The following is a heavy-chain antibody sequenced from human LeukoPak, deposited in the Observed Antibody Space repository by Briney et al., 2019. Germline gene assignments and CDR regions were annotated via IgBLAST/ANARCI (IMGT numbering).Heavy chain of an antibody. V-gene: IGHV1-2*02. CDR1: GYTFTGYY. CDR2: INPNSGGT. J-gene: IGHJ3*02. D-gene: IGHD3-10*01. CDR3: AREIGRGSGSGDVFDI. Sequence: ASVKVSCKASGYTFTGYYMHWVRQAPGQGLEWMGWINPNSGGTNYAQKFQGRVTMTRDTSISTAYMELSRLRADDTAVYYCAREIGRGSGSGDVFDIWGQGTMVTVSS.